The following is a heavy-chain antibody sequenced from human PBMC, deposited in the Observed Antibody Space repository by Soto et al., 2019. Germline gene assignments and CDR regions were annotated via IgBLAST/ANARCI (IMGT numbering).Heavy chain of an antibody. Sequence: QVQLVQSGAEVKKPGSSVKVSRKASGGTFSSYAISWVRQAPGQGLEWMGGIIPIFGTADYAQKFQGRVTITADESTSTAYMELSSLRSEDTAVYYCATHYSSGGSYYYYGVDVWGQGTTVTVSS. CDR3: ATHYSSGGSYYYYGVDV. J-gene: IGHJ6*02. CDR2: IIPIFGTA. V-gene: IGHV1-69*12. CDR1: GGTFSSYA. D-gene: IGHD6-19*01.